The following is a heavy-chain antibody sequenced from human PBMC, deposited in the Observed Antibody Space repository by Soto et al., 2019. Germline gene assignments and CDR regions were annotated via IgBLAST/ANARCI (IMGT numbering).Heavy chain of an antibody. CDR3: AKKSCSSPGCPYGTDV. V-gene: IGHV3-23*01. CDR1: GFNFNAYV. D-gene: IGHD2-2*01. Sequence: EVQLLESGGGLVQPGGSLRLSCAASGFNFNAYVMNWVRQAPGKGLEWVSIISFTGDSRYYADSVKDRFTISRDNSQNTLYLQMNSLRAEDTAVYYCAKKSCSSPGCPYGTDVWGQGTTVTVS. J-gene: IGHJ6*02. CDR2: ISFTGDSR.